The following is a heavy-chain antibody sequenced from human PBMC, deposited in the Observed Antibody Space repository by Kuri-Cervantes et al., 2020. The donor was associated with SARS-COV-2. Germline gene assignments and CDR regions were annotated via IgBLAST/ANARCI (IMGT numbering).Heavy chain of an antibody. Sequence: GSLRLSCAVSGGSFSDSYWNWIRQPPEKGLEWIGQINQTGSTTYNPSLESRVTISVDTSKNQFSLKLSSVTAADTAVYYCARGRGSSGPVWGQGTLVTVSS. CDR2: INQTGST. CDR1: GGSFSDSY. CDR3: ARGRGSSGPV. D-gene: IGHD3-22*01. J-gene: IGHJ4*02. V-gene: IGHV4-34*01.